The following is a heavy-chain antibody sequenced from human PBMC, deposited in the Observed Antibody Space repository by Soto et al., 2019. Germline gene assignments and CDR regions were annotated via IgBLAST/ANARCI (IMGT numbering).Heavy chain of an antibody. V-gene: IGHV4-4*07. Sequence: SETLSLTCTVSGGSISSYYWSWIRQPAGRGLEWIGRIYTSGSTNYNPSLKSRVTMSVDTSKNQFSLKLSSVTAADTAVYYCARAGGSSWYYYYYGMDVWGQGTTVTVSS. D-gene: IGHD6-13*01. CDR1: GGSISSYY. CDR2: IYTSGST. CDR3: ARAGGSSWYYYYYGMDV. J-gene: IGHJ6*02.